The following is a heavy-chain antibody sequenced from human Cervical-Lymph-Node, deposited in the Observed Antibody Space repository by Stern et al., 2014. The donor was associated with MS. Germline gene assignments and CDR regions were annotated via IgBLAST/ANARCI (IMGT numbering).Heavy chain of an antibody. V-gene: IGHV5-51*01. J-gene: IGHJ4*02. D-gene: IGHD4-17*01. CDR1: GYSFTANW. CDR3: ARDYGDYAFDY. Sequence: VQLVESGAEVKKPGETLKISCKGSGYSFTANWIAWVRQMPGKGLEWMGIIYHGDSDTRYSPPFQGQVTISADKSISTAYLQWSSLKASDTAMYYCARDYGDYAFDYWGQGTLVTVSS. CDR2: IYHGDSDT.